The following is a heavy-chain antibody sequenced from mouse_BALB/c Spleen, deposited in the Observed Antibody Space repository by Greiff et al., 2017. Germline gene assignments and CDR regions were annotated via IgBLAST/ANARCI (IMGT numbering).Heavy chain of an antibody. Sequence: EVKLVESGAELVRSGASVKLSCTASGFNIKDYYMHWVKQRPEQGLEWIGWIDPENGDTEYAPKFQGKATMTADTSSNTAYLQLSSLTSEDTAVYYCNAANWGDVWGAGTTVTVSS. D-gene: IGHD4-1*01. V-gene: IGHV14-4*02. CDR1: GFNIKDYY. CDR2: IDPENGDT. CDR3: NAANWGDV. J-gene: IGHJ1*01.